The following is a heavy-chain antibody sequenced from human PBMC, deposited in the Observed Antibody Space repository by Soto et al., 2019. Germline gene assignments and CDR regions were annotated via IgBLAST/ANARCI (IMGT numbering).Heavy chain of an antibody. V-gene: IGHV4-59*01. Sequence: QVQLQESGPGLVKSSETLSLPCTVSGGSINSYYWSWIRQPPGKALEWIWYIYYSGGPNYNPSFVRRVTISHDRTKTQPSLRLASVTSAAAGVYYCSRGSVAQYWYFDLWGRSTLVTVSS. CDR1: GGSINSYY. CDR2: IYYSGGP. CDR3: SRGSVAQYWYFDL. J-gene: IGHJ2*01.